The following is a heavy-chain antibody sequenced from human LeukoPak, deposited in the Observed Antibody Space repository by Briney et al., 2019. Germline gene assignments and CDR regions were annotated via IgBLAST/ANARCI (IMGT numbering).Heavy chain of an antibody. Sequence: GASVKVSCKTSGYTFANYGISWVRQAPGQGLEWMGWSSPHLADTGAAQKFQGRITMTTDTSTSTAYMELRSLRSDDTAVYYCARVGGIPCGGDCGDAFDIWGQGTMVTVSS. V-gene: IGHV1-18*01. CDR2: SSPHLADT. CDR1: GYTFANYG. CDR3: ARVGGIPCGGDCGDAFDI. D-gene: IGHD2-21*02. J-gene: IGHJ3*02.